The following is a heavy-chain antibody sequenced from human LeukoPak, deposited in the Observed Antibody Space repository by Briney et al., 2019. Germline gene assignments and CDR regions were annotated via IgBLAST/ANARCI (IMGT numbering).Heavy chain of an antibody. Sequence: SETLSLTCTVSGGSVSSGSYYWNWIRQPPGKGLEWIGSLYYSGSTFYNPSLKSRVTISVDTSKNQFSLKLSSVTAADTAVYYCPRLVAAPGTYYFDYWGQGTLVTVSS. CDR1: GGSVSSGSYY. CDR3: PRLVAAPGTYYFDY. CDR2: LYYSGST. V-gene: IGHV4-39*01. D-gene: IGHD6-13*01. J-gene: IGHJ4*02.